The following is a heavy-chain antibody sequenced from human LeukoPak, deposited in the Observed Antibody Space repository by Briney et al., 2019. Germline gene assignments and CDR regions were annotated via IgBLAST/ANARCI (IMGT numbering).Heavy chain of an antibody. V-gene: IGHV3-30*18. CDR2: ISYDGSNK. J-gene: IGHJ6*02. D-gene: IGHD6-19*01. CDR1: GFTFSSYG. Sequence: PGGSLRLSCAASGFTFSSYGMHWVRQAPGKGLEWVAVISYDGSNKYYAYSVKGRFTISRDNSKNTLYLQMNSLRAEDTAVYYCAKDRLQWPNYYYYYGMDVWGQGTTVTVSS. CDR3: AKDRLQWPNYYYYYGMDV.